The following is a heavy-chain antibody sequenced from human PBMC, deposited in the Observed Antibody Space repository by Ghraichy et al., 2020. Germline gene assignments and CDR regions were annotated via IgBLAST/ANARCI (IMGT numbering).Heavy chain of an antibody. Sequence: SETLSLTCTVSGGSISSGDYYWSWIRQPPGKGLEWIGYIYYSGSTYYNPSLKSRVTISVDTSKNQFSLKLSSVTAADTAVYYCAREGIYGSGSYYNRYYYYGMDVWGQGTTVTVSS. V-gene: IGHV4-30-4*01. D-gene: IGHD3-10*01. CDR2: IYYSGST. J-gene: IGHJ6*02. CDR3: AREGIYGSGSYYNRYYYYGMDV. CDR1: GGSISSGDYY.